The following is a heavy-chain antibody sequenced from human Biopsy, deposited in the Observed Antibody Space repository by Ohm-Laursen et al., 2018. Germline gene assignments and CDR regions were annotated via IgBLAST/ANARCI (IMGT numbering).Heavy chain of an antibody. CDR2: IKSKTGGGTI. CDR1: GFPFTNAW. J-gene: IGHJ5*02. CDR3: LSNWLDP. V-gene: IGHV3-15*01. Sequence: SLRLSCSASGFPFTNAWMSWVRQAPGKGLEWVGCIKSKTGGGTIDYAASVKGRFSISRDDSKNTLYLQMNSLKTEDTAVYYCLSNWLDPWGQGTLVTVSS.